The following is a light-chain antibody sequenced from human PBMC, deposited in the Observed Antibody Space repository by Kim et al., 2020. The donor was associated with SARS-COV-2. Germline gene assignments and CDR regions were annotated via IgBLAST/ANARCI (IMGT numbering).Light chain of an antibody. CDR1: SSDVGGYDY. CDR2: GVT. V-gene: IGLV2-11*01. CDR3: CSYAARYTAV. J-gene: IGLJ2*01. Sequence: QSALTQPRSVSGSPGQSVTIFCTGTSSDVGGYDYVSWYQHHPGKVPKLIIYGVTRRPSGVPDRFSGSKSGNTASLTISGLQADDEADYYCCSYAARYTAVFGEGTQLTVL.